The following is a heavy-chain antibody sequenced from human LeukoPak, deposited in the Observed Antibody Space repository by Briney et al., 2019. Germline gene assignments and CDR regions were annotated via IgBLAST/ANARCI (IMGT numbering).Heavy chain of an antibody. J-gene: IGHJ4*02. Sequence: PGRTLRLSCAASGFSFSSYTMNWVRQAPGKGLEWVSIISSSSSYIYYADSVKGRFTISRDNAKNALYLQMNSLRVEDTAVYYCARDGRCGGDCYASGGQGTLVTVSS. CDR3: ARDGRCGGDCYAS. CDR1: GFSFSSYT. V-gene: IGHV3-21*01. CDR2: ISSSSSYI. D-gene: IGHD2-21*02.